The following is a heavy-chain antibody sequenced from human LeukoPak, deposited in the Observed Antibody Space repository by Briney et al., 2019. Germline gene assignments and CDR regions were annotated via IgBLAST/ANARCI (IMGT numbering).Heavy chain of an antibody. J-gene: IGHJ4*02. CDR3: ARRYYDFWSGLLYFDY. CDR2: INHSGST. CDR1: GGSFSGYY. D-gene: IGHD3-3*01. V-gene: IGHV4-34*01. Sequence: SETLSLTCAVYGGSFSGYYWSWIRQPPGKGLEWIGEINHSGSTNYNPSLKSRVTISVDTSKNQFSLKLSSVTAADTAVYYCARRYYDFWSGLLYFDYWGQGTLVTVSS.